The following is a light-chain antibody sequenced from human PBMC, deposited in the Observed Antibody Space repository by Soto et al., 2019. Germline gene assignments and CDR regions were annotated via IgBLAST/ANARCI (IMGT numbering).Light chain of an antibody. CDR1: QSSSSW. CDR2: DAS. V-gene: IGKV1-5*01. J-gene: IGKJ1*01. CDR3: QQYDSYSRT. Sequence: DIQMTQSPSTLSASVRDRLTITCRASQSSSSWLAWYQQKPGKAPKLLIYDASSLESGFPSRFSGSGSGTEFTLTISSLQPDDFATYYCQQYDSYSRTFGQGTKVEIK.